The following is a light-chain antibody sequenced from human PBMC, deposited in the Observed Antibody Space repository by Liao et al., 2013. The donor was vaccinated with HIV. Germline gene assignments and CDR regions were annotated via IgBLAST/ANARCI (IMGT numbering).Light chain of an antibody. Sequence: SYELTQPPSVSVAPGKTARITCGGNNIGSKSVHWYQRKPGQSPEVVIYQNTRRPSGIPERFSGSNSGNTATLTISGAQAMDEADYYCQVWDSSTSFVFGSGTKVTVL. V-gene: IGLV3-21*01. CDR3: QVWDSSTSFV. J-gene: IGLJ1*01. CDR2: QNT. CDR1: NIGSKS.